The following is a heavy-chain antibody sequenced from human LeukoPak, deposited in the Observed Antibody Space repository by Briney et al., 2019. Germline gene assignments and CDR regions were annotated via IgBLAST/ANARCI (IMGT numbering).Heavy chain of an antibody. CDR2: INTRGNT. V-gene: IGHV4-4*07. D-gene: IGHD4-17*01. CDR1: GGSISNYH. J-gene: IGHJ4*02. Sequence: SETLSLTCIVSGGSISNYHWSWIRQPAGKGLQWIGRINTRGNTNYNPSLKSRVTMSVDTSKNQFSLKLHSLTAADTAVYYCAREYGDFDYWGRGTLVTVSS. CDR3: AREYGDFDY.